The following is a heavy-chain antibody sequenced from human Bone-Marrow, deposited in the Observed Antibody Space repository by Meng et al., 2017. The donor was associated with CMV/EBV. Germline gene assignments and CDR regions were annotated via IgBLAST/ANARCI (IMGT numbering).Heavy chain of an antibody. J-gene: IGHJ6*02. CDR2: ISGSGGST. Sequence: GGSLRLSCAASGFTFSSYAMNWVRQAPGKGLEWVSAISGSGGSTYYADSVKGRFTISRDNAKNTLYLQMNSLRAEDTAVYYCAKEGYCSSTSCYLGYYYYYGMDVWGQGTTVTVSS. CDR1: GFTFSSYA. V-gene: IGHV3-23*01. D-gene: IGHD2-2*01. CDR3: AKEGYCSSTSCYLGYYYYYGMDV.